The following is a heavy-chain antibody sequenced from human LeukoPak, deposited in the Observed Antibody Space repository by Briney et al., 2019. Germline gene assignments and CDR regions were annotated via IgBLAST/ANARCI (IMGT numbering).Heavy chain of an antibody. D-gene: IGHD4-11*01. J-gene: IGHJ4*02. CDR1: GFIFNHHA. CDR2: ILSDKSSS. V-gene: IGHV3-33*03. Sequence: GESLRLACAASGFIFNHHAMHWVSQAPGKGLEWVAVILSDKSSSYYNDSVRGRFTISRDESRKPVSLQMNGMTAEDTAIYYFAKDAQRWFDYSNSLESWGQGALVTV. CDR3: AKDAQRWFDYSNSLES.